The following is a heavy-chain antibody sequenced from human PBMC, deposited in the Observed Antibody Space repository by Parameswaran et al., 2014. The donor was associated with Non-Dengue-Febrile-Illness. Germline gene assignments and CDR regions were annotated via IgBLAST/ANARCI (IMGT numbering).Heavy chain of an antibody. CDR2: ISGSGGST. Sequence: VRQAPGKGLEWVSAISGSGGSTYYADSVKGRFTISRDNSKNTLYLQMSSLKASDTAMYYCAIHDDEYSTSSFDYFYYMDVWGKGTTVTVSS. J-gene: IGHJ6*03. D-gene: IGHD6-6*01. CDR3: AIHDDEYSTSSFDYFYYMDV. V-gene: IGHV3-23*01.